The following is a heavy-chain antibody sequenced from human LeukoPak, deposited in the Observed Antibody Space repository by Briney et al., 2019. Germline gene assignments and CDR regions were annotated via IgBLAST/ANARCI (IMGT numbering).Heavy chain of an antibody. Sequence: GASVKVSCKASGGTFSSYAISWVRQAPGQGLEWMGGIIPIFGTANYAQKFQGRVTITADESTSTAYMELSSLRSEDTAVYYCATGQFGELFPVDFDYWGQGTLVTVSS. J-gene: IGHJ4*02. CDR3: ATGQFGELFPVDFDY. D-gene: IGHD3-10*01. CDR1: GGTFSSYA. V-gene: IGHV1-69*13. CDR2: IIPIFGTA.